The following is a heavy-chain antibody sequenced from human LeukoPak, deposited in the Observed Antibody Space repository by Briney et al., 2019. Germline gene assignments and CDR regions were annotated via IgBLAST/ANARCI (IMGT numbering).Heavy chain of an antibody. V-gene: IGHV4-59*01. CDR3: ARSTRAYGAGSYLAFDY. Sequence: PSETLSLTCTVSGGSISSYYWSWIRQPPGKGLEWIGYIYYSGSTNYNPSLKSRVTISVDTSKNQFSLKLSSVTAADTAVYYCARSTRAYGAGSYLAFDYWGQGTLVTVSS. CDR2: IYYSGST. CDR1: GGSISSYY. J-gene: IGHJ4*02. D-gene: IGHD3-10*01.